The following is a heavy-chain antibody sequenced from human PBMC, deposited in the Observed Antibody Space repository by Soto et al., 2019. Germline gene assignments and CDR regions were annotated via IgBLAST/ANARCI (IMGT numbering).Heavy chain of an antibody. CDR3: AKGPKNSSPLGP. V-gene: IGHV3-23*01. CDR2: ISGSGGST. Sequence: GGSLRLSCAASGFTFSSYSMNWVRQAPGKGLEWVSAISGSGGSTYYADSVKGRFTISRDNSKNTLYLQMNSLRAEDTAVYYCAKGPKNSSPLGPWGQGTLVTVSS. J-gene: IGHJ5*02. D-gene: IGHD6-19*01. CDR1: GFTFSSYS.